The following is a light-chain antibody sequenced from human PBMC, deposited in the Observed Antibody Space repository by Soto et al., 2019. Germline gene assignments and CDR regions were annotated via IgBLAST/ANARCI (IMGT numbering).Light chain of an antibody. J-gene: IGLJ3*02. CDR1: TSDIGVYNY. V-gene: IGLV2-14*01. CDR3: SSYTTTTPVV. CDR2: EVG. Sequence: QSALTQPASVSGSPGQSITISCTGTTSDIGVYNYVSWYQHHPGKAPKLLIYEVGHRPSEVSNRFSGSKSGNTASLTISGLQAEDGADYFCSSYTTTTPVVFGGGTKLTVL.